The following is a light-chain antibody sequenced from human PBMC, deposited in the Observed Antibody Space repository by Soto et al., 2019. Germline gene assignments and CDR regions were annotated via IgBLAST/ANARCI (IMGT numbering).Light chain of an antibody. CDR2: GAS. CDR1: QSVSSTY. V-gene: IGKV3-20*01. Sequence: EIALTQSPDTLSLSPGARAALSGLASQSVSSTYLAWYQQRPGQAPRLLIYGASSRATGIPDRFSGSGSGTDFTLTISRLEPEDFAVYYCHQYSSSTKTFGQGTKVDIK. J-gene: IGKJ1*01. CDR3: HQYSSSTKT.